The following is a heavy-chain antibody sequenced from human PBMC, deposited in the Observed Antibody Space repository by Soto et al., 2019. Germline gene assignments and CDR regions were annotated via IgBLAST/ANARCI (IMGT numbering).Heavy chain of an antibody. J-gene: IGHJ4*02. CDR2: ISAYNGNT. D-gene: IGHD7-27*01. CDR1: GYTFTSYG. Sequence: ASVKVSCKASGYTFTSYGISWVRQAPGQGLEWMGWISAYNGNTNYAQKPQGRVTMTTNTSTSTAYMELRSLRSEDTAVYFCARGQFSGSRNYWGQGTLVTVSS. CDR3: ARGQFSGSRNY. V-gene: IGHV1-18*01.